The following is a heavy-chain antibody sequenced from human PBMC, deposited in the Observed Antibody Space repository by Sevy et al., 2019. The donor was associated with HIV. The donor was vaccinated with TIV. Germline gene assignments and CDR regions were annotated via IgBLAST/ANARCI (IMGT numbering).Heavy chain of an antibody. Sequence: GGSLRLSCAASGFTFSSYWMHWVRQAPGKGLVWVSRINSDGSSTSYADSVKGRFTISRGNAKNTLYLQMNSLRAEDTAVYYCARDRQLPNWFDPWGQGTLVTVSS. J-gene: IGHJ5*02. CDR1: GFTFSSYW. CDR2: INSDGSST. V-gene: IGHV3-74*01. D-gene: IGHD6-6*01. CDR3: ARDRQLPNWFDP.